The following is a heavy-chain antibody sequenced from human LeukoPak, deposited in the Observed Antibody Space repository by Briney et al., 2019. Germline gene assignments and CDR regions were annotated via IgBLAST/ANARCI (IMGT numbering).Heavy chain of an antibody. CDR1: GFTFSASA. J-gene: IGHJ4*02. D-gene: IGHD6-19*01. CDR3: TREYSSGWPFDF. Sequence: GGSLRLSCAASGFTFSASAVHWVRRASGKGLEGVGRIRSKADTYATSYAASVKGRFTLSRDDSKNPAFLHLNSLKTEDTAVYYCTREYSSGWPFDFWGQGTLVTVSS. CDR2: IRSKADTYAT. V-gene: IGHV3-73*01.